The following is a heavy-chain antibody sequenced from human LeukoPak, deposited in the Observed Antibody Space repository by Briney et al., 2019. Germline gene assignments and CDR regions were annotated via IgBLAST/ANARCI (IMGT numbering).Heavy chain of an antibody. Sequence: TGGSLRLSCAASGFIFNDYWMFWVRQAPGKGLVWVSQIDSDGNKVTYGDSAKGRFTTSRDNAQNTLFLHMNSLRAEDTGVYYCARDNLEWGSVFDYWGQGTLVTVSS. J-gene: IGHJ4*02. CDR2: IDSDGNKV. V-gene: IGHV3-74*03. D-gene: IGHD3-16*01. CDR3: ARDNLEWGSVFDY. CDR1: GFIFNDYW.